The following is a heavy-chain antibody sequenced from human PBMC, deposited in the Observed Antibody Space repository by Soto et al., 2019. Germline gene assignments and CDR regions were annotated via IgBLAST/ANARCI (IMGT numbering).Heavy chain of an antibody. V-gene: IGHV4-30-4*01. J-gene: IGHJ5*02. D-gene: IGHD6-6*01. CDR3: ARERPDGARLDP. CDR2: IYYSGST. CDR1: GGSISSGDYY. Sequence: PSETLSLTCTVSGGSISSGDYYWSWIHQPPGKGLEWIGYIYYSGSTYYNPSLKSRVTISVDTSKNQFSLKLSSVTAADTAVCYCARERPDGARLDPWCQGTLVTVSS.